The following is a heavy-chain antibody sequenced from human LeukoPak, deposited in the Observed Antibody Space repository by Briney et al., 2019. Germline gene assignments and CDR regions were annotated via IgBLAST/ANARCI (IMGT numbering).Heavy chain of an antibody. V-gene: IGHV3-53*01. CDR1: GFAPSSNY. Sequence: GGSLRLSCAASGFAPSSNYMSWVRQAPGKGLEWVSIIYSGGSTYYADSVKGRFTISRDNSKNTLYLQMNSLRAEDTAVYYCASGSGSYRTPYYYMDVWGKGTTVTVSS. CDR3: ASGSGSYRTPYYYMDV. CDR2: IYSGGST. J-gene: IGHJ6*03. D-gene: IGHD3-10*01.